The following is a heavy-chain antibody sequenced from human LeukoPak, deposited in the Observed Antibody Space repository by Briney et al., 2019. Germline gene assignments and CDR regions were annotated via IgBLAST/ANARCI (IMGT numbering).Heavy chain of an antibody. D-gene: IGHD2-8*01. Sequence: GGSLRLSCAASGFTFSSYSMNWVHQAPGKGLEWVSYISSSSSTIYYADSVKGRFTISRDNAKNSLYLQMNSLRAEDTAVYYCAREVNSRSNGGNWFDPWGQGTLVTVSS. J-gene: IGHJ5*02. CDR1: GFTFSSYS. CDR3: AREVNSRSNGGNWFDP. V-gene: IGHV3-48*01. CDR2: ISSSSSTI.